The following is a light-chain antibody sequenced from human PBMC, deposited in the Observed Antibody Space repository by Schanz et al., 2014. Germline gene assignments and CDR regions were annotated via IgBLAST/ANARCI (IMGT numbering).Light chain of an antibody. CDR3: SSYTSSSTLV. CDR1: SSDVGGHDY. Sequence: QSALTQPPSASGAPGQSVTISCTGTSSDVGGHDYVSWYQHHPGKAPKVMIYQVTKRPSGVPDRFSGSKSGNTASLTVSGLQAEDEADYYCSSYTSSSTLVFGGGTKVTVL. J-gene: IGLJ2*01. CDR2: QVT. V-gene: IGLV2-8*01.